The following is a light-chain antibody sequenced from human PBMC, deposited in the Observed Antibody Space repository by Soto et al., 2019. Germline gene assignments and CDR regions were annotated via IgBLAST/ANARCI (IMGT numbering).Light chain of an antibody. CDR1: RSISSTY. CDR3: QQYRGSPPYS. V-gene: IGKV3-20*01. J-gene: IGKJ2*01. Sequence: EIVLTQSPGTLSLSPGERATLSYRASRSISSTYLAWYQQKPGQAPRLLIYGASTRATGIPDRFSGSGSGTHFTLTTSRLYPEDFAVYYCQQYRGSPPYSLGQGTTLENK. CDR2: GAS.